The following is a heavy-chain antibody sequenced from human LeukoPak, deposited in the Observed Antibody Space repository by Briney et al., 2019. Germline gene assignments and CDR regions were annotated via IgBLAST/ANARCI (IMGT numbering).Heavy chain of an antibody. V-gene: IGHV3-74*01. D-gene: IGHD6-13*01. J-gene: IGHJ4*02. CDR1: GFTFSNYW. CDR3: VGAAANTTPRP. Sequence: GGSLKLSCAASGFTFSNYWMHWVREGPGKGLVWVSRVNNDGSSTAYAASVRGRFTISRDNAKNTLYLQMNSLRAEDTAVYYCVGAAANTTPRPWGQGTLVTVSS. CDR2: VNNDGSST.